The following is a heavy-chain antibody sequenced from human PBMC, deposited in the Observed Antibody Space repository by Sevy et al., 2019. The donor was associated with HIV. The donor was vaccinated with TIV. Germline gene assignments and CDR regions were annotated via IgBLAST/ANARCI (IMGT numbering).Heavy chain of an antibody. Sequence: SETLSLTCTVSGGSISSGGYYWSWIRQHPGKGLEWIGYIYYSGSTYYNPSLKSRVTISVDTSKNQFSLKPSSVTAADTAVYYCARGGDDYYDSSGYYSPREYYYYYGMDVWGQGTTVTVSS. J-gene: IGHJ6*02. V-gene: IGHV4-31*03. D-gene: IGHD3-22*01. CDR2: IYYSGST. CDR3: ARGGDDYYDSSGYYSPREYYYYYGMDV. CDR1: GGSISSGGYY.